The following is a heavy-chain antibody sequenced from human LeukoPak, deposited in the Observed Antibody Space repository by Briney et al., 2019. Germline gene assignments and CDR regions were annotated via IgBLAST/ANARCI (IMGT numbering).Heavy chain of an antibody. CDR2: IIPIFGTA. CDR3: ASDYDYYDSSGYYYGNFDY. V-gene: IGHV1-69*13. Sequence: SVTVSCKASGGTFSSYAISWVRQAPGQGLEGMGGIIPIFGTANYAQKFQGRVTITADESTSTAYMELSSLRSEDTAVYYCASDYDYYDSSGYYYGNFDYWGQGTLVTVSS. J-gene: IGHJ4*02. D-gene: IGHD3-22*01. CDR1: GGTFSSYA.